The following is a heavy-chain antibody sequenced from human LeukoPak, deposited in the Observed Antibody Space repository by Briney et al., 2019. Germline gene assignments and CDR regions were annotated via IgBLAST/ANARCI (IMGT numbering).Heavy chain of an antibody. CDR3: AKRGNYYYYMDV. CDR2: ISGSGGST. D-gene: IGHD1-14*01. V-gene: IGHV3-23*01. Sequence: PGGSLRLSCAASGFTFSSYGMSWVRQPPPKGLEWVSAISGSGGSTYYADSVKGRFTISRDNSKNTLYLQMNSLRAEDTAVYYCAKRGNYYYYMDVWGKGTTVTISS. J-gene: IGHJ6*03. CDR1: GFTFSSYG.